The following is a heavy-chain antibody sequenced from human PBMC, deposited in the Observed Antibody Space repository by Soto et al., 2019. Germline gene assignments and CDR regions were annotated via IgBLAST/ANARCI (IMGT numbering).Heavy chain of an antibody. CDR2: IYYSGST. V-gene: IGHV4-39*01. D-gene: IGHD2-8*01. CDR3: ARHKPGYCTNGVCSDFDY. J-gene: IGHJ4*02. CDR1: GGSIISSSYY. Sequence: SAPLSLTCTVSGGSIISSSYYWGWILQPPGKGLECIGSIYYSGSTYYNPSLKSRVTISVDTSKNQFSLKLSSVTAADTAVYYCARHKPGYCTNGVCSDFDYWGQGTLVTVSS.